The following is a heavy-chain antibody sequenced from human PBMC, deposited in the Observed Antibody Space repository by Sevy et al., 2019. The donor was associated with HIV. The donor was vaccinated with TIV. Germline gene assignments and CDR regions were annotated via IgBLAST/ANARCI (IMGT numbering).Heavy chain of an antibody. V-gene: IGHV3-30-3*01. Sequence: GGSLRLSCAASGFTFSSYAMHWVRQAPGKGLEWVAVISYDGSNKYYADSVKGRFTISRDNSKNTLYLQMNSRRAEDTAVYYCARDLVAGGSSWSDAFDIWGQGTMVTVSS. CDR2: ISYDGSNK. D-gene: IGHD6-13*01. CDR3: ARDLVAGGSSWSDAFDI. CDR1: GFTFSSYA. J-gene: IGHJ3*02.